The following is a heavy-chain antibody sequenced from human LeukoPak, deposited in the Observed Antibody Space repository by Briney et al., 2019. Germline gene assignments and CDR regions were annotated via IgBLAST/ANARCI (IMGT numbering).Heavy chain of an antibody. Sequence: SETLSLTCNVSGGSISSGRYYWSWIRLPAGKGLGWIGRIFTSGSTNYNPSLKGRVTISLDTSKNQFSLKLSSVTAADTAVYNCATIAVAGHFDYWGQGTLVTVSS. CDR3: ATIAVAGHFDY. CDR2: IFTSGST. V-gene: IGHV4-61*02. CDR1: GGSISSGRYY. J-gene: IGHJ4*02. D-gene: IGHD6-19*01.